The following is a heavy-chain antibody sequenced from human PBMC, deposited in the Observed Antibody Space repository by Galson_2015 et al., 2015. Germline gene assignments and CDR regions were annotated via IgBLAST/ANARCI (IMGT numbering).Heavy chain of an antibody. CDR3: AFSSDGRYFDWLLSPPGGYMDV. V-gene: IGHV3-30*03. CDR1: GFTFSSYG. D-gene: IGHD3-9*01. Sequence: SLRLSCAAPGFTFSSYGMHWVRQAPGKGLEWVAVISYDGSNKYYADSVKGRFTISRDNSKNTLYLQMNSLRAEDTAVYYCAFSSDGRYFDWLLSPPGGYMDVWGKGTTVTVSS. CDR2: ISYDGSNK. J-gene: IGHJ6*03.